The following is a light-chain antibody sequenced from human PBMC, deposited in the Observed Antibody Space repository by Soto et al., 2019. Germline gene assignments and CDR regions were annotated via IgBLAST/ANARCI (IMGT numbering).Light chain of an antibody. CDR3: QQYGSSPPLT. V-gene: IGKV3-20*01. CDR1: QSVSSSL. Sequence: EFVLTQSPDPLSLSPGERATLSCRASQSVSSSLLAWYQQKPGQAPRILIYGASTRATGIPDRFSGSGSGTDVTLTINRLEPEDFAVYYCQQYGSSPPLTFGGGTKVEIK. J-gene: IGKJ4*01. CDR2: GAS.